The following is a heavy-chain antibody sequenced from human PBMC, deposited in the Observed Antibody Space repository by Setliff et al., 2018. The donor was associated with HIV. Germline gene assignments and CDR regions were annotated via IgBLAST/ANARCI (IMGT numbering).Heavy chain of an antibody. D-gene: IGHD3-22*01. CDR3: TTVSYYHDRDAYLGVFDN. CDR1: GYIFTDYY. Sequence: ASVKVSCKSSGYIFTDYYMHWVQQAPGEGLEWMGRVDPQDGETKYAEKFQGRVTITADTSTGTSVMELSSLKSEDTAIYYCTTVSYYHDRDAYLGVFDNWGQGTLVTVSS. V-gene: IGHV1-69-2*01. CDR2: VDPQDGET. J-gene: IGHJ4*02.